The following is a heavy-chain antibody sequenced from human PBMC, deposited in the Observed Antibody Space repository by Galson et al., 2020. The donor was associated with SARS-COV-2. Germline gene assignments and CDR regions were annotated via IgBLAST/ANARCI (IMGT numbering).Heavy chain of an antibody. V-gene: IGHV4-30-2*01. D-gene: IGHD4-17*01. Sequence: SETLSLTCAVSGTSISSGSYSWNWIRQPPGKGLEWIGYLSHSGGTYYNPSLKSRVTISGDRSKNQFSLRLGSVTAADTAVYYCARLHYGEYAPEAFDIWGPGTRVTVAS. CDR1: GTSISSGSYS. CDR2: LSHSGGT. J-gene: IGHJ3*02. CDR3: ARLHYGEYAPEAFDI.